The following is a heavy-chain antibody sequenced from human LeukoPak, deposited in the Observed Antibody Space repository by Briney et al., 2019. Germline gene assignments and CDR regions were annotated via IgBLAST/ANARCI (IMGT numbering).Heavy chain of an antibody. CDR3: ARGDKGSSWYGRYYYYMDV. CDR1: GGSLSSGSYF. J-gene: IGHJ6*03. Sequence: SETLSLTCTVSGGSLSSGSYFRSWVRQPAGRGLEWLGRIYTSGSTNYNPSLKSRVTISVDTSKNQFSLKLSSVTAADTAVYYCARGDKGSSWYGRYYYYMDVWGKGTTVTVSS. D-gene: IGHD6-13*01. CDR2: IYTSGST. V-gene: IGHV4-61*02.